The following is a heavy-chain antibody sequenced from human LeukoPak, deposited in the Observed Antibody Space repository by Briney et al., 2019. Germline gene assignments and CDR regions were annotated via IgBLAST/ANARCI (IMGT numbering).Heavy chain of an antibody. J-gene: IGHJ4*02. V-gene: IGHV4-61*02. CDR2: IYTSGST. CDR1: GGSISSGNYY. CDR3: ASSYYDNSGYSIPFDY. Sequence: SQTLSLTCTVSGGSISSGNYYWSWIRQPAGKGLEWIGRIYTSGSTNYNPSLKSRVTMSVDTSENQFSLKLSSVTAADTAVYYCASSYYDNSGYSIPFDYWGQGTLVTVSS. D-gene: IGHD3-22*01.